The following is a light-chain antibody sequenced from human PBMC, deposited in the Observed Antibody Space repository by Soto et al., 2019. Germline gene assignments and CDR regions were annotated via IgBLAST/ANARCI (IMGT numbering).Light chain of an antibody. V-gene: IGLV1-40*01. CDR3: QSYDTSPSGYV. J-gene: IGLJ1*01. CDR2: ANN. Sequence: SVLTQSSAVSGAPGQRITISRTGSSSNIGAGYDVHWYQQLPGTAPKLLIYANNNRPAGVPDRFSASKSGTSASLAITGLQAEDEADYYCQSYDTSPSGYVFGTGTKVTVL. CDR1: SSNIGAGYD.